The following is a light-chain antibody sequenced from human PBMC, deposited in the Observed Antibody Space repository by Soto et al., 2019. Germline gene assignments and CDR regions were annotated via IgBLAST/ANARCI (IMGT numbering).Light chain of an antibody. CDR3: QQRSNWPRGFT. V-gene: IGKV3-11*01. CDR1: QSVSSY. CDR2: DAS. J-gene: IGKJ3*01. Sequence: EIVLTQSPATLSLSPGERATLSCRASQSVSSYLAWYQQKPGQAPRLLIYDASNRATGIPARFSGSGSGTDFTFTISSLEPEDFAVYYCQQRSNWPRGFTFGPGTKVDIK.